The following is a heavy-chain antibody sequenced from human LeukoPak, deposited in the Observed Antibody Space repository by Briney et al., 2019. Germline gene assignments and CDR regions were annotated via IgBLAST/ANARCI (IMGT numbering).Heavy chain of an antibody. V-gene: IGHV4-31*03. D-gene: IGHD4-17*01. CDR3: ARDPRAYGDYFDL. CDR2: IYYSGAT. CDR1: GGSISSGGYY. Sequence: SETLSLTCSVSGGSISSGGYYWSWIRQQPRKAMEWIGNIYYSGATYYNPSLKSRVTMSVDTSKNQFSLKLSSVTAADTALYYCARDPRAYGDYFDLWGRGTLVTVSS. J-gene: IGHJ4*02.